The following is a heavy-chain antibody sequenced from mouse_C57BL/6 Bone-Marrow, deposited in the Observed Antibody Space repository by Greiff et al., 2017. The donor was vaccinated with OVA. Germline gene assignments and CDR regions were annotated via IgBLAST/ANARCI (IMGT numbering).Heavy chain of an antibody. CDR2: IDPSDSYT. D-gene: IGHD1-1*01. J-gene: IGHJ2*01. CDR1: GYTFTSYW. V-gene: IGHV1-69*01. Sequence: QVQLQQPGAELVMPGASVKLSCKASGYTFTSYWMHWVKQRPGQGLEWIGEIDPSDSYTNYNQKFKGKSTLTVDKSSSTAYMQLSSLTSEDSAVYYCARLACSSQSHYYFDYWGQGTTLTVSS. CDR3: ARLACSSQSHYYFDY.